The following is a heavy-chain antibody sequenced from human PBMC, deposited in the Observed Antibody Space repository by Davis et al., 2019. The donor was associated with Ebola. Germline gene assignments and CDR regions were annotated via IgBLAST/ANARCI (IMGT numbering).Heavy chain of an antibody. J-gene: IGHJ4*02. D-gene: IGHD6-19*01. V-gene: IGHV3-48*01. CDR3: ARDLSGWFYFDY. Sequence: PGGSLRLSCGISGFSLSSYSMNWVRQAPGKGLEWVAYIRSYGDTIHYADSVKGRFTISRDTAKNSLYLQMNSLRAEDTAVYYCARDLSGWFYFDYWGQGTLVTVSS. CDR1: GFSLSSYS. CDR2: IRSYGDTI.